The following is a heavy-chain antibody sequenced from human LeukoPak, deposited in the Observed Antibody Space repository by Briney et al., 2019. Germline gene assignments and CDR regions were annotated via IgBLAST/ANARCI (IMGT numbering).Heavy chain of an antibody. V-gene: IGHV4-59*01. Sequence: SETLSLTCTVSGGSISSYYWSWIRQPPGKGLEWIGYIYYSGSTNYNPSLKSRVTISVDTSKSQFSLKLSSVTAADTAVYYCARNNRAKDFDYWGQGTLVTVSS. D-gene: IGHD1/OR15-1a*01. J-gene: IGHJ4*02. CDR3: ARNNRAKDFDY. CDR1: GGSISSYY. CDR2: IYYSGST.